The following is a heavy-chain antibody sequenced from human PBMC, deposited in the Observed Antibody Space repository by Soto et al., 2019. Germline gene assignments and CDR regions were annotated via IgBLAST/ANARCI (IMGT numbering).Heavy chain of an antibody. D-gene: IGHD3-16*02. Sequence: QVQLQESGPGLVKPSQTLSLSCSISGGSITSANYYWTWIRLFPGKCLEWIGYIYSSGTTHYNPSLKSRATISLDTSNNQFSLEVKSATAADTAVYYCARMGIHVGELSRTGFDPWGQGTVVTVSS. J-gene: IGHJ5*02. CDR1: GGSITSANYY. CDR3: ARMGIHVGELSRTGFDP. V-gene: IGHV4-31*03. CDR2: IYSSGTT.